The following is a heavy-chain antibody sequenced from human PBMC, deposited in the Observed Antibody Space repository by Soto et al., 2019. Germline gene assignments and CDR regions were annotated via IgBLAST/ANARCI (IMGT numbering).Heavy chain of an antibody. CDR3: AREFCSGGNCYTYYFDP. V-gene: IGHV3-74*01. CDR1: GLTFNRYW. J-gene: IGHJ5*02. Sequence: GGSLRLSCAASGLTFNRYWMHWVRHAPGKGLVWVSHINTDGSNTNYADSVKGRFTISRDNAKSTLFLQMNSLRDEDTAVYYCAREFCSGGNCYTYYFDPWGQGVPVTVSS. D-gene: IGHD2-15*01. CDR2: INTDGSNT.